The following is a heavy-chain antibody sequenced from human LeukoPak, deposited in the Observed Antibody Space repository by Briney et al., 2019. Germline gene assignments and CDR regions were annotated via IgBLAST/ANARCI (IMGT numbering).Heavy chain of an antibody. V-gene: IGHV4-4*07. CDR1: GASISNYY. Sequence: SETLSLTCTVSGASISNYYWSWIRQPAGKGLEWIGRISTSGSTNYNPSLKSRVTMSVDTSNNQFSLKLSSVTAADTAVYYCARLDITRAHFDYWGQGTLVTVSS. CDR2: ISTSGST. CDR3: ARLDITRAHFDY. D-gene: IGHD3-9*01. J-gene: IGHJ4*02.